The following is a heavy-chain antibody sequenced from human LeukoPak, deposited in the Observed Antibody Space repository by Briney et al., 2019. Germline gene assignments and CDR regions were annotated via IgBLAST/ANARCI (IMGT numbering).Heavy chain of an antibody. J-gene: IGHJ3*02. Sequence: AGESLKISCKGSGYSFTSYWIGWVRQMPGKGLEWMGIIYPGDSDTRYSPSFQGQVTISADKSISTAYLQWSSLKASDTAMYYCARFMSPLDASYYYDSSGSSGALDIWGQGTMVTVSS. CDR1: GYSFTSYW. CDR2: IYPGDSDT. D-gene: IGHD3-22*01. CDR3: ARFMSPLDASYYYDSSGSSGALDI. V-gene: IGHV5-51*01.